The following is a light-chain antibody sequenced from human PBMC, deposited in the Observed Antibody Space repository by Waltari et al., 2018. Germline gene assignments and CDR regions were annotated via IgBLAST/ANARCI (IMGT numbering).Light chain of an antibody. CDR2: DVS. Sequence: EIVLTQSPATLSLSPGERATLSCSASQSLAYYLAWYQQRPGQAPRLLISDVSTRASGIPARFSGSGSGADFTLTIDSLEPEDFAVYFCQQRNYWPLTFGGGTRVEIK. CDR1: QSLAYY. V-gene: IGKV3-11*01. CDR3: QQRNYWPLT. J-gene: IGKJ4*01.